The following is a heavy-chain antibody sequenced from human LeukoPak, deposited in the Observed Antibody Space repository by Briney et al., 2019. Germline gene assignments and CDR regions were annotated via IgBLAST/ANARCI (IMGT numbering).Heavy chain of an antibody. CDR3: ARHVNDFWSGYYTTFDY. Sequence: SETLSLTCTVSGGSISSSSYYWGWIRQPPGKGLGWIGSIYYSGSTYYNPSLKSRVTISVDTSKNQFSLKLSSVTAADTAVYYCARHVNDFWSGYYTTFDYWGQGTLVTVSS. CDR1: GGSISSSSYY. D-gene: IGHD3-3*01. V-gene: IGHV4-39*01. CDR2: IYYSGST. J-gene: IGHJ4*02.